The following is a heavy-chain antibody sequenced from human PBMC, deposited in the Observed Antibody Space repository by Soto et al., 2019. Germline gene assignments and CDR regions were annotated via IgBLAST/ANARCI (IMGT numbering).Heavy chain of an antibody. Sequence: EVQLLESGGGLVQPGGSQRLSCAASGFTFSSYAMSWVRQAPGKGLEWVSAISGSGGSTYYADSVKGRFTISRDNSKNTLYLQMNSLRAEDTAVYYCAKDRGAPYDYIWGSYRYDAFDIWGQGTMVTVSS. J-gene: IGHJ3*02. CDR3: AKDRGAPYDYIWGSYRYDAFDI. CDR2: ISGSGGST. V-gene: IGHV3-23*01. D-gene: IGHD3-16*02. CDR1: GFTFSSYA.